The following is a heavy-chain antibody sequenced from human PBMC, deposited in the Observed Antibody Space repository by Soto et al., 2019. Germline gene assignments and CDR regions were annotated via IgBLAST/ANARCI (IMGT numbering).Heavy chain of an antibody. J-gene: IGHJ4*02. Sequence: GGSLRLSCAASGFTFDDYAMHWVRQAPGKGLEWVSGISWNSGSIGYADSVKGRFTISRDNAKNSLYLQMNSLRAEDTALYYCAKVYSSGWDYFDYWGQGTLVTVSS. CDR3: AKVYSSGWDYFDY. CDR2: ISWNSGSI. CDR1: GFTFDDYA. D-gene: IGHD6-19*01. V-gene: IGHV3-9*01.